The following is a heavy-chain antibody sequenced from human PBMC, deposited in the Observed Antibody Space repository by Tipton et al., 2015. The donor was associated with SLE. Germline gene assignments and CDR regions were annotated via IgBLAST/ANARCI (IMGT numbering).Heavy chain of an antibody. J-gene: IGHJ6*02. CDR1: GGSFSGYY. CDR3: ARERGQPPLYYYGMDV. D-gene: IGHD1-1*01. V-gene: IGHV4-59*01. CDR2: IYYSGST. Sequence: GLVKPSETLSLTCAVYGGSFSGYYWSWIRQPPGKGLEWIGYIYYSGSTNYNPSLKSRVTISVDTSKNQFSLKLSSVTAADTAVYYCARERGQPPLYYYGMDVWGQGTTVTVSS.